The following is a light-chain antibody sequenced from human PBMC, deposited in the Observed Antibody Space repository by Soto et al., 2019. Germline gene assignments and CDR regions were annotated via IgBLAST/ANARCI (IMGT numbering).Light chain of an antibody. CDR2: GAS. V-gene: IGKV3-15*01. CDR3: QQYNNWPRT. CDR1: QSVSSN. J-gene: IGKJ1*01. Sequence: EIVMTQSPATLSVSPGERATLSCRASQSVSSNLAWYQQKPGQAPRHLIYGASTRATGIPARLSGSGSGTEFPLTISSLQSADFAVYYCQQYNNWPRTFGQGTKVEIK.